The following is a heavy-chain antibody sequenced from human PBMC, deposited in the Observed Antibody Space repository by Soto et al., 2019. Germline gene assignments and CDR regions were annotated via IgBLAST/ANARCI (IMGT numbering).Heavy chain of an antibody. D-gene: IGHD2-2*01. CDR1: XFTFSSYA. Sequence: PGGSLRLSCAASXFTFSSYAMSWVRQAPGKGLEYVSAISSNGGSTYYANSVKGRFTISRDNSKNTLYLQMGSLRAKDMAVLYCARGGLGDIVVVPGGFDIWGQGKMVTVSS. V-gene: IGHV3-64*01. CDR2: ISSNGGST. J-gene: IGHJ3*02. CDR3: ARGGLGDIVVVPGGFDI.